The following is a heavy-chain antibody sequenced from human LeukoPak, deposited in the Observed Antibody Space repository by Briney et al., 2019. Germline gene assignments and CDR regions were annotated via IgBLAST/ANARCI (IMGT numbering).Heavy chain of an antibody. CDR3: ARDPEIFGVVSNGFDY. J-gene: IGHJ4*02. CDR2: ISAYNGNT. V-gene: IGHV1-18*01. D-gene: IGHD3-3*01. Sequence: ASVKVSCKASGYTFSSYGISWVRQAPGQGLEWMGWISAYNGNTNYAQKLQGRVTMTTDTSTSTAYMELRSLRSDDTAVYYCARDPEIFGVVSNGFDYWGQGTLVTVSS. CDR1: GYTFSSYG.